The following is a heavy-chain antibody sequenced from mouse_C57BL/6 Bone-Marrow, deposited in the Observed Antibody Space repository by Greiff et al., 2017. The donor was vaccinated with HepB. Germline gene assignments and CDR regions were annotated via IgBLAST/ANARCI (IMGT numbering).Heavy chain of an antibody. Sequence: VQLQQPGAELVRPGTSVKLSCKASGYTFTSYWMHWVKQRPGQGLEWIGVIDPSDSYTNYNQKFQGKATLTVDTSSSTAYMQLSSLTSEDSAVYYCASMVTTPYYAMDYWGQGTSVTVSS. V-gene: IGHV1-59*01. D-gene: IGHD2-2*01. J-gene: IGHJ4*01. CDR1: GYTFTSYW. CDR2: IDPSDSYT. CDR3: ASMVTTPYYAMDY.